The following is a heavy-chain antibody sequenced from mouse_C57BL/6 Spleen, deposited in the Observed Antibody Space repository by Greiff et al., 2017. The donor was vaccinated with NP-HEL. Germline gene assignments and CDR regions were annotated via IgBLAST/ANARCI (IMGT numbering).Heavy chain of an antibody. CDR2: ISDGGSYT. V-gene: IGHV5-4*03. J-gene: IGHJ2*01. D-gene: IGHD2-4*01. CDR1: GFTFSSYA. Sequence: EVKLVESGGGLVKPGGSLKLSCAASGFTFSSYAMSWVRQTPEKRLEWVATISDGGSYTYYPDNVKGRFTISRDNAKNNLYLQMSHLKSEDTAMYYCARGGDYDPHFDYWGQGTTLTVSS. CDR3: ARGGDYDPHFDY.